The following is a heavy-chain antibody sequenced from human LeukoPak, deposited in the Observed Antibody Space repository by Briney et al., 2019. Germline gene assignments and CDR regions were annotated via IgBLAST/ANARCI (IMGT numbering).Heavy chain of an antibody. V-gene: IGHV4-4*07. CDR3: ARDGTKDYDFWSGYYNYYYYGMDV. J-gene: IGHJ6*02. CDR2: IYTSGST. Sequence: PSETLSLTCTVSGGSISSYYWNWIRQPAGKGLEWIGRIYTSGSTDYNPSLKSRVTMSVDTSKNQFSLKLSSVTAADTAVYYCARDGTKDYDFWSGYYNYYYYGMDVWGQGTTVTVSS. D-gene: IGHD3-3*01. CDR1: GGSISSYY.